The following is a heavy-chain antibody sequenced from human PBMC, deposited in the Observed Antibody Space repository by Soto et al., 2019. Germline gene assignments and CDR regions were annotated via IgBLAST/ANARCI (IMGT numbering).Heavy chain of an antibody. V-gene: IGHV4-59*01. CDR3: VRVGGYYGDYPNFDY. CDR2: IYYTGST. D-gene: IGHD4-17*01. Sequence: SETPSLTCTISGGSISPYYWSWIRQPPGKELEWIGYIYYTGSTKYNPSLKSRGTISIGTSQNHFSLRLSSVTAADTAVYYCVRVGGYYGDYPNFDYWGQGVQVTVSS. CDR1: GGSISPYY. J-gene: IGHJ4*02.